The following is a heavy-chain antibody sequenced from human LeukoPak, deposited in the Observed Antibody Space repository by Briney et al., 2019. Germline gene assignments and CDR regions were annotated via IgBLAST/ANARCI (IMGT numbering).Heavy chain of an antibody. D-gene: IGHD5-24*01. CDR3: ARARAMATIYFDY. J-gene: IGHJ4*02. CDR2: IYPGDSDT. V-gene: IGHV5-51*01. Sequence: GESLKISCTGSGYSFTSYWIGWVRQMPGKGLEWMGIIYPGDSDTRYSPSFQGQVTISADKSVSIAYLQWSSLKASDTAMYYCARARAMATIYFDYWGQGTLVTVSS. CDR1: GYSFTSYW.